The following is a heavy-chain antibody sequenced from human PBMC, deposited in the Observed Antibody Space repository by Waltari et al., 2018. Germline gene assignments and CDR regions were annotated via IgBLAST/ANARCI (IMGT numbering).Heavy chain of an antibody. CDR1: GFSLSTSGVG. CDR2: IYWNDDK. CDR3: SHLYYYDSSGDYYDY. J-gene: IGHJ4*02. D-gene: IGHD3-22*01. V-gene: IGHV2-5*01. Sequence: QITLKESGPTLVKPTQTLTLTCTFSGFSLSTSGVGVGWIRQPPGKALEWLALIYWNDDKRYSPSLKSRLTITKDTSKNQVVLTMTNMDPVDTATYYCSHLYYYDSSGDYYDYWGQGTLVTVSS.